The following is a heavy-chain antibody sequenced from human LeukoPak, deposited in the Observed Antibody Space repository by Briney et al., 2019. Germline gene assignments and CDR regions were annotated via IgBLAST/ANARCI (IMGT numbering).Heavy chain of an antibody. CDR1: GFTFSSYG. J-gene: IGHJ4*02. CDR2: ISYDGSNK. Sequence: GGSLRLSCAASGFTFSSYGMHWVRQAPGKGLEWVAVISYDGSNKYYADSVKGRFTISRDNSKNTLYLQMNSLRAEDTAVYYGAKLKGYSGWVGDYWGQGTLVTVSS. D-gene: IGHD5-12*01. V-gene: IGHV3-30*18. CDR3: AKLKGYSGWVGDY.